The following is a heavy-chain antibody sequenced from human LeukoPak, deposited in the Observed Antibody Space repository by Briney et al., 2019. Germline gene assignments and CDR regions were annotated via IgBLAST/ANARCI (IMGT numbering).Heavy chain of an antibody. CDR1: GYTFTGYY. V-gene: IGHV1-2*02. J-gene: IGHJ4*01. Sequence: ASVKVSCKPSGYTFTGYYMHWVRQAPGQGIEWMGWINPNSGGSNYAQKFQGRVTMTRDTSISTVYMDLSRLRSDDSAVYYPARGYGSCSSCYFFDYWRQGTLVTVSS. CDR2: INPNSGGS. CDR3: ARGYGSCSSCYFFDY. D-gene: IGHD2-2*01.